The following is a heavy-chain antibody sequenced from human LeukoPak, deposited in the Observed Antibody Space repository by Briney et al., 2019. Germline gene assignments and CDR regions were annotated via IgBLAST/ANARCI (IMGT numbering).Heavy chain of an antibody. J-gene: IGHJ3*02. CDR3: ATDLYCGGDCYSAFDI. CDR1: GGTFSSYA. Sequence: ASVKVSCKASGGTFSSYAISWVRQAPGKGLEWMGGFDPEDGETIYAQKFQGRVTMTEDTSTDTAYMELSSLRSEDTAVYYCATDLYCGGDCYSAFDIWGQGTMVTVSS. D-gene: IGHD2-21*01. CDR2: FDPEDGET. V-gene: IGHV1-24*01.